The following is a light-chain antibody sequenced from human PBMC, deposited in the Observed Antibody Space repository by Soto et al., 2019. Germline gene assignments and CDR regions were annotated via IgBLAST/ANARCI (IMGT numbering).Light chain of an antibody. CDR3: HQYNSYANT. V-gene: IGKV1-5*03. CDR1: QSISSW. CDR2: KAS. Sequence: DIQMTQSPSTLSASVGDRVTITCRASQSISSWLAWYQQKPGKAPKLMFYKASSLENGAPSRFSGSGYGTAFNFTISRLQPVEFAPDYCHQYNSYANTFGQGTKLEIK. J-gene: IGKJ2*01.